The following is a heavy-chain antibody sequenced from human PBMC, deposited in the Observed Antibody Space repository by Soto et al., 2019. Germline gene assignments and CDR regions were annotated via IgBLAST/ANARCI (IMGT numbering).Heavy chain of an antibody. J-gene: IGHJ4*02. V-gene: IGHV4-30-4*01. D-gene: IGHD5-12*01. CDR1: GGTINSGDYF. CDR3: ARVKATLYRHYYFDY. CDR2: IFYTGST. Sequence: PSETLSLTCSVSGGTINSGDYFWSWIRQPPGKGLEWIGSIFYTGSTYYSPALKSRASMSMDTSKNLVSLMLRSLTAANTAGYFCARVKATLYRHYYFDYGGQGPPVTAPS.